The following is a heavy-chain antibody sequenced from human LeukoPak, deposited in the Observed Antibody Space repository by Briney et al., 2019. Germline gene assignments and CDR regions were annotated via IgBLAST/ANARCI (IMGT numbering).Heavy chain of an antibody. Sequence: GGSLRLSCAASGFSFNNYVMSWVRQAPGKGLEWVSAISGDGARTYYADSVKGRFTISRDNSKNTLDLQMNSLRAEDTAIYYCAKTAVVITFRFDSWGQGSLVTVSS. D-gene: IGHD4/OR15-4a*01. CDR1: GFSFNNYV. CDR2: ISGDGART. J-gene: IGHJ4*02. CDR3: AKTAVVITFRFDS. V-gene: IGHV3-23*01.